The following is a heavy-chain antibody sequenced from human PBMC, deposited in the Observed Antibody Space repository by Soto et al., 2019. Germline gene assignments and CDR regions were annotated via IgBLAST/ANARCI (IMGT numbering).Heavy chain of an antibody. Sequence: PGGSLRLSCAASGFPFSTYWMHWVRQVPGKGLTWVSRISDDGSTATYADSVKGRFVISRDNAKNSLYLEMNTLRADDSGLYYCARGPRVSSTGTGAHWGRGTLVTVSS. CDR1: GFPFSTYW. V-gene: IGHV3-74*01. CDR2: ISDDGSTA. CDR3: ARGPRVSSTGTGAH. J-gene: IGHJ4*02. D-gene: IGHD1-1*01.